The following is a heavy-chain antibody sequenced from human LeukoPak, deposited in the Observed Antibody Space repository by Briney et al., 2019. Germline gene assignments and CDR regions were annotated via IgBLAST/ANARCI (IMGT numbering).Heavy chain of an antibody. D-gene: IGHD2-15*01. CDR1: GFTFSNYD. V-gene: IGHV3-13*01. CDR2: IGSAGDT. Sequence: GGSLRLSCAASGFTFSNYDMHWVRQGTGKGLEWVSAIGSAGDTYYPGSVKGRFTISRENAKSSLYLQMNSLRAGDTAVYYCARGYCSGGTCYGGPDYWGQGTLVTVSS. CDR3: ARGYCSGGTCYGGPDY. J-gene: IGHJ4*02.